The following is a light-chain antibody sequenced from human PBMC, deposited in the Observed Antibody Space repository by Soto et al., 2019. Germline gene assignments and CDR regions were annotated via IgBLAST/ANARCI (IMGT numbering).Light chain of an antibody. CDR1: QGISSY. CDR3: QQYYSYPYT. V-gene: IGKV1-8*01. CDR2: AAS. J-gene: IGKJ2*01. Sequence: AIRMTQSPSSLSASTGDRVTITCRASQGISSYLAWYQQKPGKAPKLLIYAASTLQSGVPSRFGGGGSETDFTLTISCLQSEDFATYDGQQYYSYPYTFGQGKKLEI.